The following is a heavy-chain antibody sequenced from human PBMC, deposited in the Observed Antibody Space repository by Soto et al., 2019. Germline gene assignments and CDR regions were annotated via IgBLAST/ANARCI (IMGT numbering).Heavy chain of an antibody. Sequence: GGSLRLSCAASGFNVGAYAVNWVRQAPGKGLEWVSGISVSDAFIYYADSVRGRFSISRDASENILYLQMNSLRVDDTALYYCTRETVAGITGLDYWGPGTLVTVSS. CDR1: GFNVGAYA. V-gene: IGHV3-23*01. J-gene: IGHJ4*02. D-gene: IGHD1-20*01. CDR2: ISVSDAFI. CDR3: TRETVAGITGLDY.